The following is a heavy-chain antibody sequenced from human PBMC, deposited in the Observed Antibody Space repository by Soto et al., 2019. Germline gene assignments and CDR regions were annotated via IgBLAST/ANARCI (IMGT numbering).Heavy chain of an antibody. CDR3: ARHPDVRITSSSWIYYYYYMDV. J-gene: IGHJ6*03. CDR1: GDSFSISSYY. V-gene: IGHV4-39*01. CDR2: IYYSGST. D-gene: IGHD6-13*01. Sequence: SETLSLTCTVSGDSFSISSYYWGWIRQPPGKGLEWIGSIYYSGSTYYNPSLKSRVTISVDTSKNQFSLKLSSVTAADTAVYYCARHPDVRITSSSWIYYYYYMDVWGKGTTVTVSS.